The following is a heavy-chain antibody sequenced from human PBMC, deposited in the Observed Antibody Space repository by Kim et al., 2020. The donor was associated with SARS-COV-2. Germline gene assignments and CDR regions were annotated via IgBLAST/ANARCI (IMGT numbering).Heavy chain of an antibody. J-gene: IGHJ3*02. CDR1: GFTFSSYD. CDR2: ITGSGGST. V-gene: IGHV3-23*01. D-gene: IGHD2-2*02. Sequence: GGSLRLSCAASGFTFSSYDMSWVRQAPGKGLEWVAAITGSGGSTYYADSVKGRFTISRDNSKNTLYLQMNSLRAEDTAVYYCAKAGDCGSTSWYMVRGAFDIWGQGTMVTVSS. CDR3: AKAGDCGSTSWYMVRGAFDI.